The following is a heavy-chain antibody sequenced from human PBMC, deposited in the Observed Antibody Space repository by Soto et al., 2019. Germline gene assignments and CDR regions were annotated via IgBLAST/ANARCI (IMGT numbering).Heavy chain of an antibody. V-gene: IGHV1-3*05. CDR3: ARRIVVVTALDY. D-gene: IGHD2-21*02. J-gene: IGHJ4*02. CDR2: INAGNGNT. Sequence: QVQLVQSGAEEKKPGASVKVSCKASGYTFTSYAMHWVRQAPGQRLEWMGWINAGNGNTKYSQKFQGRVTITRDTSASTAYMELSSLRSEDTAVYYCARRIVVVTALDYWGQVTLVNVAS. CDR1: GYTFTSYA.